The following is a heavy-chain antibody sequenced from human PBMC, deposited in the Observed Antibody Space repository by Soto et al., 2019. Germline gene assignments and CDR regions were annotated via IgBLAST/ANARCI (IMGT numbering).Heavy chain of an antibody. CDR2: IFNSGTI. J-gene: IGHJ6*02. V-gene: IGHV4-59*02. Sequence: QVELQESGPGLVKPSETLSLACSVFGASVNSYYWSWIRHSPGRGLEWIGHIFNSGTIHYNPSLKSRVTMSVDSSKNQVSLMMNSVTAADTAIYYCGRDLLATASARWYFYYGLDVWGQGTAVTVSS. CDR3: GRDLLATASARWYFYYGLDV. CDR1: GASVNSYY. D-gene: IGHD3-3*02.